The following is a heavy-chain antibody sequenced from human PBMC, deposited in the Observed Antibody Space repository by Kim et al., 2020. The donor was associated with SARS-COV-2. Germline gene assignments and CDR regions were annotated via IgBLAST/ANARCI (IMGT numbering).Heavy chain of an antibody. CDR2: ISSNGGST. CDR3: VGTVEMATITVGAFDI. V-gene: IGHV3-64D*09. CDR1: GFTFSSYA. J-gene: IGHJ3*02. D-gene: IGHD5-12*01. Sequence: GGSLRLSCSASGFTFSSYAMHWVRQAPGKGLEYVSAISSNGGSTYYADSVKGRFTISRDNSKNTLYLQMSSLRAEDTVVYYCVGTVEMATITVGAFDIWGQGTMVTVSS.